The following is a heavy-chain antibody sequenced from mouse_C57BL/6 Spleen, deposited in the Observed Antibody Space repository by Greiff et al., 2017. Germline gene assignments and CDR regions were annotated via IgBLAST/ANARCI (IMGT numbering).Heavy chain of an antibody. J-gene: IGHJ1*03. CDR2: ISSGSSTI. D-gene: IGHD2-4*01. Sequence: EVKLMESGGGLVKPGGSLKLSCAASGFTFSDYGMHWVRQAPEKGLEWVAYISSGSSTIYYADTVKGRFTISRDNAKNTLFLQMTSLRSEDTAMYYCARRYDYESWYFDVWGTGTTVTVSS. CDR3: ARRYDYESWYFDV. V-gene: IGHV5-17*01. CDR1: GFTFSDYG.